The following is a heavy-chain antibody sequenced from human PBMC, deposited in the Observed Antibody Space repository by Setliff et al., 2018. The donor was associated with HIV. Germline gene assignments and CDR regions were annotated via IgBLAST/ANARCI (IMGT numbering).Heavy chain of an antibody. CDR1: GYTFIGDY. V-gene: IGHV1-2*02. J-gene: IGHJ3*02. Sequence: ASVKVSCKASGYTFIGDYMHWVRQAPGQGLEWMGWINPNSGGTNFAQKFQGRVTMTWDTSISTAYMELSRLRSDDTAVYYCARGGLATGAFDIWGQGTMGTVSS. CDR3: ARGGLATGAFDI. D-gene: IGHD5-12*01. CDR2: INPNSGGT.